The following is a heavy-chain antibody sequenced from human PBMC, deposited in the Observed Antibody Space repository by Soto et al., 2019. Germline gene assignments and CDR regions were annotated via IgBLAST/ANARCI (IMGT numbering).Heavy chain of an antibody. V-gene: IGHV3-9*01. Sequence: GGSLRLSCAASGFTFDDYAMHWVRQAPGKGLEWVSGISWNSGSIGYADSVKGRFTISRDNAKNSLYLQMNSLRAEDTALYYCAKGPYGSGSYPPSDWGQGTLVTVSS. CDR1: GFTFDDYA. J-gene: IGHJ4*02. CDR2: ISWNSGSI. CDR3: AKGPYGSGSYPPSD. D-gene: IGHD3-10*01.